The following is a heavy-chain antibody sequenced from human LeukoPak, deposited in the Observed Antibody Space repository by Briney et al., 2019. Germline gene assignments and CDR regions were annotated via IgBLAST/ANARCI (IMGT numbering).Heavy chain of an antibody. CDR1: GFTIDNYA. J-gene: IGHJ4*02. D-gene: IGHD3-3*01. CDR3: TKSREITVFGVVKPDF. CDR2: ISRSGVNT. Sequence: GGSLRLSCAASGFTIDNYAMNWVRQAPGKGLEWVSTISRSGVNTYYAHSVKGRFTISRGDSKNTLLLQMNSLRAEDTAVYYCTKSREITVFGVVKPDFWGQGTLVTVSS. V-gene: IGHV3-23*01.